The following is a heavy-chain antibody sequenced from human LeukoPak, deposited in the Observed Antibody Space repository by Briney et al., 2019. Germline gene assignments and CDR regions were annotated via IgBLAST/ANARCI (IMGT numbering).Heavy chain of an antibody. CDR1: GFTLSSYA. D-gene: IGHD1-26*01. V-gene: IGHV3-23*01. J-gene: IGHJ4*02. CDR3: AKPSGSGVDY. CDR2: ISVSGNT. Sequence: PGGSLRLSCAASGFTLSSYAMSWVRQAPGKGLEWVSAISVSGNTYHADSVKGRFTISRDSSKNTLYLQMNSLRFEDMAVYYCAKPSGSGVDYWGRGTRVTVSS.